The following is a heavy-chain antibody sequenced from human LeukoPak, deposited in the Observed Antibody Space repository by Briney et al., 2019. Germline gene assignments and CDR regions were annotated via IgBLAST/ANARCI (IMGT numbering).Heavy chain of an antibody. V-gene: IGHV3-30*02. CDR3: AKDPYSGSFDYYYYYYMDV. J-gene: IGHJ6*03. CDR2: IRYDGSNK. CDR1: GFTFSSYG. Sequence: GGSLRLFCAASGFTFSSYGMHWVRQAPGKGLEWVAFIRYDGSNKYYADSVKGRFTISRDNSKNTLYLRMNSLRAEDTAVYYCAKDPYSGSFDYYYYYYMDVWGKGTTVTVSS. D-gene: IGHD1-26*01.